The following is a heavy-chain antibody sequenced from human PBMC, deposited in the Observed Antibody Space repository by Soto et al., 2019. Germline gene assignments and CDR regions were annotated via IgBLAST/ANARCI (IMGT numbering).Heavy chain of an antibody. Sequence: QVQLVQSGAEVKKPGASVKVSCKASGYTFTSYGISWVRQAPGQGLEWMGWISAYNGNTNYAQKLQGRVTMTTDTSTTTAYMELRSLRSADTAVSYCARSLWTHLDPDDAFAIWGQETMVTVSS. CDR3: ARSLWTHLDPDDAFAI. D-gene: IGHD3-10*01. J-gene: IGHJ3*02. V-gene: IGHV1-18*01. CDR2: ISAYNGNT. CDR1: GYTFTSYG.